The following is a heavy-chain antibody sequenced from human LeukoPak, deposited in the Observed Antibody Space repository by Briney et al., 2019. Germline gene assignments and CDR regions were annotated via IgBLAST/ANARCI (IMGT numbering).Heavy chain of an antibody. CDR1: GGSFSGHY. CDR2: INHGGST. V-gene: IGHV4-34*01. CDR3: ARGSGRGSYNWFDP. D-gene: IGHD3-10*01. J-gene: IGHJ5*02. Sequence: SETLSLTCAVYGGSFSGHYWNWIRQPLGKGLEWIGEINHGGSTSYNSSHKSRVTISLDTSKNHFSLRLNSVTAADTAVYYCARGSGRGSYNWFDPWGQGTLVTVSS.